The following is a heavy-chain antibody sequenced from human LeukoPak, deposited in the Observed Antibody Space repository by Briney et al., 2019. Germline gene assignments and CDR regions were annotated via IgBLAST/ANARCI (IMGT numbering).Heavy chain of an antibody. CDR1: GYAFSSYI. D-gene: IGHD2-2*01. CDR2: VSGNGGNT. Sequence: PGGSLRLSCAASGYAFSSYIMTGVRRAPEKGREWVSAVSGNGGNTFHGDFVGGRITISRDICMHTLPLEMNDVRGDDKAVEYCAKEAPRCSSTSCSQENWGQGTLVTVSS. CDR3: AKEAPRCSSTSCSQEN. V-gene: IGHV3-23*01. J-gene: IGHJ4*02.